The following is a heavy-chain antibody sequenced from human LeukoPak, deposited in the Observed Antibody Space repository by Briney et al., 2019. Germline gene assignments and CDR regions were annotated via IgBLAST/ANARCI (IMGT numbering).Heavy chain of an antibody. CDR3: ARDSAARAYDI. D-gene: IGHD1-26*01. CDR2: IYTSGST. J-gene: IGHJ3*02. V-gene: IGHV4-4*07. Sequence: SETLSLTYNVSGGSMTSYYWSWIRKPAGKGLEWIGRIYTSGSTNYSPSLRSRVAMSVDTSNNHFSLDLSSVTAADTAVYYCARDSAARAYDIWGQGTMVTVSS. CDR1: GGSMTSYY.